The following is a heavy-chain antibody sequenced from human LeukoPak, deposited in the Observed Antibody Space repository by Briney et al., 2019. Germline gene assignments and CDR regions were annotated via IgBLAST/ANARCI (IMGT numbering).Heavy chain of an antibody. V-gene: IGHV4-34*01. J-gene: IGHJ4*02. CDR3: ARLSGDASLDY. CDR1: GGSFSGYY. Sequence: PSETLSLTCAVYGGSFSGYYWSWIRQPPGKGLEWIGEINHSGSTNYSPSLKSRVTISVDTSKNQFSLKLSSVTAADTAVYYCARLSGDASLDYWGQGTLVTVSS. D-gene: IGHD5-12*01. CDR2: INHSGST.